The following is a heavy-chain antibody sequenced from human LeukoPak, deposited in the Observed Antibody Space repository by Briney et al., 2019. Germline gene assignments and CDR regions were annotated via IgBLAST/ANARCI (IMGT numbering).Heavy chain of an antibody. CDR3: ARHYGP. CDR1: GGSFSDYY. D-gene: IGHD3-16*01. CDR2: INHSGRT. Sequence: SETLSLTCAVYGGSFSDYYWSWIRQPPGKGLEWIGEINHSGRTNYNPSLKSRVTISIDTSKNQFSLKLSSVTAADTAVYYCARHYGPWGQGTLVTVSS. V-gene: IGHV4-34*01. J-gene: IGHJ5*02.